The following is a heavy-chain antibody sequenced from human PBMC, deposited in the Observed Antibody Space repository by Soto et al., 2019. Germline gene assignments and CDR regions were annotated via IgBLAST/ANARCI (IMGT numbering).Heavy chain of an antibody. CDR3: ARGHSAYSGDWYPFDY. J-gene: IGHJ4*02. V-gene: IGHV3-30-3*01. CDR1: GFTFSTYA. Sequence: QVQLVESGGGVVQPGRSLRLSCAASGFTFSTYAMHWVRQAPGKGLEWVALIAYDGSNKYYADSVKGRFTMSRDNPKNTLYLQINSLRAEDTAVYYCARGHSAYSGDWYPFDYWGQGTLVSVSS. CDR2: IAYDGSNK. D-gene: IGHD6-19*01.